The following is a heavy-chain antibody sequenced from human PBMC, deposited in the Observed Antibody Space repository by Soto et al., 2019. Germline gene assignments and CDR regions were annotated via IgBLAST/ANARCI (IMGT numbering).Heavy chain of an antibody. CDR2: IIPISGTT. CDR3: ARGYCSGGNCYSGMDV. D-gene: IGHD2-15*01. CDR1: GGTFSTHA. Sequence: SVKVSCKASGGTFSTHAIIWVRQAPGHGLEWMGGIIPISGTTYYTQKFQGRVTITADEPTSTAFMELNSLKSEDTAVFYCARGYCSGGNCYSGMDVWGQGTMVTVSS. J-gene: IGHJ6*02. V-gene: IGHV1-69*13.